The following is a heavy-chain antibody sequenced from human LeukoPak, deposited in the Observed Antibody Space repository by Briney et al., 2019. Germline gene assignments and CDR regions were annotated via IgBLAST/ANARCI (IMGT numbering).Heavy chain of an antibody. CDR1: GFTFSSYS. CDR3: AKDSSVWVVGAISFFDY. Sequence: PGGSLRLSCAASGFTFSSYSMNWVRQAPGKGLEWVSSISSSSSYIYYADSVKGRFTSSRDNSKNTLYLQMNSLRPEDTAVYYCAKDSSVWVVGAISFFDYWGQGTLVTVSS. CDR2: ISSSSSYI. D-gene: IGHD1-26*01. J-gene: IGHJ4*02. V-gene: IGHV3-21*01.